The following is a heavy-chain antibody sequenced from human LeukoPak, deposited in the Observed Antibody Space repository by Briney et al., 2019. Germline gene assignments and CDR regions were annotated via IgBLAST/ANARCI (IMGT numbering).Heavy chain of an antibody. Sequence: TGGSLRLSCAASGFTFSIYSMSWVRQAPGKGLEWVSYISSSSSTISYADSVKGRFTISRDNAENSLYLQMNSLRAEDTAVYYCAKVPLGYFDCWGQGTLATVSS. D-gene: IGHD7-27*01. CDR2: ISSSSSTI. CDR3: AKVPLGYFDC. V-gene: IGHV3-48*01. CDR1: GFTFSIYS. J-gene: IGHJ4*02.